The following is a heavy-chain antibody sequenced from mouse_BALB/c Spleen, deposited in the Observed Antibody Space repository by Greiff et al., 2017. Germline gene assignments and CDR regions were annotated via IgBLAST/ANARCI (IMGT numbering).Heavy chain of an antibody. J-gene: IGHJ2*01. CDR3: ARNYDYDC. CDR1: GYAFSSYW. D-gene: IGHD2-4*01. V-gene: IGHV1-80*01. CDR2: IYPGDGDT. Sequence: QVQLKQSGAELVRPGSSVKISCKASGYAFSSYWMNWVKQRPGQGLEWIGQIYPGDGDTNYNGKFKGKATLTADKSSSTAYMQLSSLTSEDSAVYFCARNYDYDCWGQGTTLTVSS.